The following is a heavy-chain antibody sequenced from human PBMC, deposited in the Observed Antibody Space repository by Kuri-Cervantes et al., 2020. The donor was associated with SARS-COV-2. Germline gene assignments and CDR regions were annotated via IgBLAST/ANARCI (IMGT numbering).Heavy chain of an antibody. CDR2: ISWNSGSI. Sequence: LSLTCAASGFTFDDYAMHWVRQAPGKGLEWVSGISWNSGSIGYADSVKGRFTLSRDNAKNMLFLQMNSRRAEDTAVYYCVRDGDHWNFDYWGQGTLVTVSS. J-gene: IGHJ4*02. CDR3: VRDGDHWNFDY. CDR1: GFTFDDYA. V-gene: IGHV3-9*01. D-gene: IGHD1-1*01.